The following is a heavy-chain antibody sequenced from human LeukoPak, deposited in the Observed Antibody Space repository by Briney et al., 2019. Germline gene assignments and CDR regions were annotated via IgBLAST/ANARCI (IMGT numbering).Heavy chain of an antibody. J-gene: IGHJ4*02. D-gene: IGHD3-22*01. CDR1: GFTFSDYY. V-gene: IGHV3-11*06. CDR2: ISGSSSYT. CDR3: AREHSGGGNYYDSSGYYRSFDY. Sequence: GGSLRLSCATSGFTFSDYYMSWIRQAPGKGLEWVSYISGSSSYTNYADSVKGRFTISRDNAKNSLYLQMNSLRVEDTAVYYCAREHSGGGNYYDSSGYYRSFDYWGQGTPVTVSS.